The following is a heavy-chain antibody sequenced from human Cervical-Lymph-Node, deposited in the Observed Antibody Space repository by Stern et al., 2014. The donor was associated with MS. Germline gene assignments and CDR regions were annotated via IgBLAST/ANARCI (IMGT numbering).Heavy chain of an antibody. D-gene: IGHD6-19*01. CDR1: GFTFSRNG. CDR3: VAYASGDNINH. Sequence: VQLVESGGGVVQPGRSLRLSCAASGFTFSRNGMHWVRQAPGKGLEWVAVIWQDGSNDKYVDSVKCLFTISRDNSKNTLYLQMNSLRVEDTAVYYCVAYASGDNINHWGQGTLVTVSS. J-gene: IGHJ5*02. V-gene: IGHV3-33*03. CDR2: IWQDGSND.